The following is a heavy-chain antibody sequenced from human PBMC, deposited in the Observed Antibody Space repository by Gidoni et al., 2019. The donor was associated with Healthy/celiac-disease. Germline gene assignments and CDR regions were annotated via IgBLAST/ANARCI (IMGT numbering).Heavy chain of an antibody. Sequence: QLQLQESGPGLVTPSETLSLTCTVSGGSISSSSYYWGWIRQPPGKGLEWIGSIYYSGSTYYNPSLKSRVTISVDTSKNQFSLKLSSVTAADTTVYYCAGDSGAFGELLERGYYGMDVWGQGTTVTVSS. CDR1: GGSISSSSYY. CDR3: AGDSGAFGELLERGYYGMDV. D-gene: IGHD3-10*01. V-gene: IGHV4-39*07. J-gene: IGHJ6*02. CDR2: IYYSGST.